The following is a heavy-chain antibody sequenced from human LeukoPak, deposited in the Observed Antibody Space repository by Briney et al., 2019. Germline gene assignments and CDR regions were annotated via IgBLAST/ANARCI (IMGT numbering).Heavy chain of an antibody. CDR2: IYHSGST. CDR1: GGSISSSNW. V-gene: IGHV4-4*02. J-gene: IGHJ4*02. D-gene: IGHD1-26*01. Sequence: SGTLSLTCAVSGGSISSSNWWSWVRQPPGKGLEWIGEIYHSGSTNYNPSLKSRVTISVDTSKNQFSLKLSSVTAADTAVYYCARHDSGSYWGHFDYWGQGTLVTVSS. CDR3: ARHDSGSYWGHFDY.